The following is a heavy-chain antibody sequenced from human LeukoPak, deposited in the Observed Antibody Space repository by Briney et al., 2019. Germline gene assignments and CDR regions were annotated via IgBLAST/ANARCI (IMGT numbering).Heavy chain of an antibody. V-gene: IGHV3-48*01. Sequence: GGSLRLSCAASGFTFSSYSMNWVRQAPGKGLEWVSYISSSSSTIYYADFVKGRFTISRDNAKNSLYLQMNSLRAEDTAVYYCARDALAYCGGDCPTPADYWGQGTLVTVSS. CDR1: GFTFSSYS. CDR2: ISSSSSTI. J-gene: IGHJ4*02. CDR3: ARDALAYCGGDCPTPADY. D-gene: IGHD2-21*02.